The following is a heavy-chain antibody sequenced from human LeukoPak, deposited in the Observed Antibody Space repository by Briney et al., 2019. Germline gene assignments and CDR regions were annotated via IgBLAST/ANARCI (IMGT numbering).Heavy chain of an antibody. V-gene: IGHV3-23*01. CDR1: GGSISSSN. J-gene: IGHJ4*02. D-gene: IGHD5-24*01. CDR3: AKGSRGEMATIDY. CDR2: ISGSGGST. Sequence: ETLSLTCAVSGGSISSSNWWSWVRQAPGKGLEWVSAISGSGGSTYYADSVKGRFTISRDNSKNTLYLQMNSLRAEDTAVYYCAKGSRGEMATIDYWGQGTLVTVSS.